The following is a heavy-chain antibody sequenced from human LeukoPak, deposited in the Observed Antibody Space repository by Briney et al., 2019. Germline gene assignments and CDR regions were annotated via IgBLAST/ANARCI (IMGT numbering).Heavy chain of an antibody. CDR2: ISGSGGST. Sequence: GGSLRLSCAASGLTFSSYAMSWVRQAPGKGLEWVSAISGSGGSTYYADSVKGRFTISRDNSKNTLYLQMNSLRAEDTAVYYCAKDRSGSYSETYFDYWGQGTLVTVSS. CDR3: AKDRSGSYSETYFDY. V-gene: IGHV3-23*01. D-gene: IGHD1-26*01. J-gene: IGHJ4*02. CDR1: GLTFSSYA.